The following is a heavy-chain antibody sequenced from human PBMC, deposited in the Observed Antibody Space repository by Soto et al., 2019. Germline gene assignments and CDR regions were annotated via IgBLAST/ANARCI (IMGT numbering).Heavy chain of an antibody. CDR2: IYYSGST. CDR1: GGSISSGGYY. V-gene: IGHV4-31*03. Sequence: SSETLSLTCTVSGGSISSGGYYWSWIRQHPGKGLEWIGYIYYSGSTYYNPSLKSRVTISVDTSKNQFSLKLSSVTAADTAVYYCARVAKLGTVTKEDYYYYYGMDVWGQGTTVTVSS. J-gene: IGHJ6*02. D-gene: IGHD4-17*01. CDR3: ARVAKLGTVTKEDYYYYYGMDV.